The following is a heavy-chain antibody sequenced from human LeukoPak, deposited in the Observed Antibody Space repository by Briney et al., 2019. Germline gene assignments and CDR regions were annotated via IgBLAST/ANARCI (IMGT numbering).Heavy chain of an antibody. Sequence: SETLSLTCAVYGGSFSGYYWSWIRQPPGKGLEWIGEINHSGSTNYNPSLKSRVTISVDTSKNQFSLKLSSVTAADTAVYYCARCLTRNTIFELRPSRVWFDPWGQGTLVTVSS. CDR2: INHSGST. D-gene: IGHD3-9*01. V-gene: IGHV4-34*01. CDR3: ARCLTRNTIFELRPSRVWFDP. CDR1: GGSFSGYY. J-gene: IGHJ5*02.